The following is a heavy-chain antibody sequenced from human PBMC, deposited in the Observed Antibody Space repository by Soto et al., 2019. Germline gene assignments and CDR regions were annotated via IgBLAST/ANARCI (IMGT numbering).Heavy chain of an antibody. CDR1: GFTFSSYT. D-gene: IGHD2-8*01. Sequence: GGSLRLSCAASGFTFSSYTLNWVRRAPGKGLEWVSSISSSSSYIYYADSVKGRFTISRDNAKNSLYLQMNSLRAEDTAVYYCARDGYCTNGVCYIPYYYYGMDVWGQGTTVTVS. CDR2: ISSSSSYI. J-gene: IGHJ6*02. V-gene: IGHV3-21*01. CDR3: ARDGYCTNGVCYIPYYYYGMDV.